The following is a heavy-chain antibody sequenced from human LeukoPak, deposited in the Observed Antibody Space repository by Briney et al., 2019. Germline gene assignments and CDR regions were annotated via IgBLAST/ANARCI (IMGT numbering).Heavy chain of an antibody. CDR2: ISNSGGSV. V-gene: IGHV3-48*03. J-gene: IGHJ4*02. CDR3: ARRHSGAFLFGFDS. Sequence: PGGSLRLSCVVSGFTFSSYDMIWVRQAPGKGLEWLAHISNSGGSVSYSDSLKGRFTVSRDNPKNSLYLQMNSLRVDDTAIYYCARRHSGAFLFGFDSWGQGTLVTVSS. D-gene: IGHD6-19*01. CDR1: GFTFSSYD.